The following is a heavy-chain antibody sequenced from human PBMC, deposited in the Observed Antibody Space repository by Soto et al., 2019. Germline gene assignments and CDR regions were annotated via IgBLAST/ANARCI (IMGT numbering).Heavy chain of an antibody. Sequence: ASVKVSCKASGGTFSSYAISWVRQAPGQGLEWMGGIIPIFGTADYAQKFQGRVTITAGESTSTAYMELSSLRSEDTAVYYCAVTMTNYFYYGMDVWGQGTTVTVSS. D-gene: IGHD3-22*01. CDR3: AVTMTNYFYYGMDV. V-gene: IGHV1-69*13. CDR2: IIPIFGTA. CDR1: GGTFSSYA. J-gene: IGHJ6*02.